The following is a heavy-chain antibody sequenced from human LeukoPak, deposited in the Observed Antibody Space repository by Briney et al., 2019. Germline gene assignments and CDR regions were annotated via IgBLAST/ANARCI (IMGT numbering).Heavy chain of an antibody. Sequence: GGSLRLSCAASGFTFSNAWMSWVRQAPGKGLEWVGRIKSKTDGGTTDYAAPVKSRFTISRDDSKNTLYLQMNSLKTEDTAVYYCTTVGYCGGDCYSPAFDYWGQGTLVTVSS. CDR1: GFTFSNAW. J-gene: IGHJ4*02. V-gene: IGHV3-15*01. CDR3: TTVGYCGGDCYSPAFDY. CDR2: IKSKTDGGTT. D-gene: IGHD2-21*01.